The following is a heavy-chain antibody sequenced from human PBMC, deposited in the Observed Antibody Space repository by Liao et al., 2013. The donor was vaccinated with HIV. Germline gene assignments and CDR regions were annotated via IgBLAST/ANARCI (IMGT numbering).Heavy chain of an antibody. J-gene: IGHJ3*02. Sequence: QVQLQESGPGLVKPSETLSLTCTVSGGSISSYYWSWIRQPAGKGLEWIGRIYTSGSTNYNPSLKSRVTMSVDTSKNQFSLKLSSVTAADTAVYYCASLVVVPAAPDRGGAFDIWGQGTMVTVSS. CDR1: GGSISSYY. V-gene: IGHV4-4*07. CDR2: IYTSGST. CDR3: ASLVVVPAAPDRGGAFDI. D-gene: IGHD2-2*01.